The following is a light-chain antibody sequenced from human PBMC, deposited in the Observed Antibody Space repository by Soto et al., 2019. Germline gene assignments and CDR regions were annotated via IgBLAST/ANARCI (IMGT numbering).Light chain of an antibody. Sequence: DIQMTQSPSTLSASVGDRVTITCRASQSISDSLAWYQQKPGKAPDLLISDVSSLERGVASKFSGSGFGTELTRTSSSMQPDDFATYYWQQYHGYSRTCGQATKVEI. CDR2: DVS. J-gene: IGKJ1*01. CDR3: QQYHGYSRT. CDR1: QSISDS. V-gene: IGKV1-5*01.